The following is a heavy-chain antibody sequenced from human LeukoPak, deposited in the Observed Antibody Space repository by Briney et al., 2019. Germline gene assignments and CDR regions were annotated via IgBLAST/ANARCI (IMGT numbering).Heavy chain of an antibody. Sequence: SETLSLTCTVSGGSISSYYWSWIRQPPGKGLEWIGYIYYSGSTNYNPSLKSRVTISVDTSKNQFSLKLSSVTAADTAVYYCAREISWPGYFDYWGQGTLVTVSS. CDR2: IYYSGST. J-gene: IGHJ4*02. CDR3: AREISWPGYFDY. D-gene: IGHD3-3*01. V-gene: IGHV4-59*01. CDR1: GGSISSYY.